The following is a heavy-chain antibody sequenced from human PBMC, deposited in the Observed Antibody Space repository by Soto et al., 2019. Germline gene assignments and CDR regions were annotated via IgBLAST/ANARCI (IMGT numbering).Heavy chain of an antibody. CDR3: AKDYDYGDSLPFDY. Sequence: EVQLLEAGGGLVQPGGSLRLSCAASGFSFRDYGMSWVRQPPGKGLEWLSAIIGIGDKAYYADSVRGRFTISRDNSKNTLYLQLNDLGAEDTAIYYCAKDYDYGDSLPFDYWGQGTLVTVSS. J-gene: IGHJ4*02. CDR1: GFSFRDYG. V-gene: IGHV3-23*01. D-gene: IGHD4-17*01. CDR2: IIGIGDKA.